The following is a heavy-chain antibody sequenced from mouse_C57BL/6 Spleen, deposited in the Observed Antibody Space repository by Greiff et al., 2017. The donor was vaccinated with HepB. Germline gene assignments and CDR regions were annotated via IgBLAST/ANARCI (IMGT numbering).Heavy chain of an antibody. CDR3: ARYDYDGRYFDY. CDR1: GYTFTSYW. J-gene: IGHJ2*01. V-gene: IGHV1-61*01. D-gene: IGHD2-4*01. Sequence: QVQLQQPGAELVRPGSSVKLSCKASGYTFTSYWMDWVKQRPGQGLEWIGNIYPSDSETHYNQKFKDKATLTVDKSSSTAYMQLSSLTSEDSAVYYCARYDYDGRYFDYWGQGTTLTVSS. CDR2: IYPSDSET.